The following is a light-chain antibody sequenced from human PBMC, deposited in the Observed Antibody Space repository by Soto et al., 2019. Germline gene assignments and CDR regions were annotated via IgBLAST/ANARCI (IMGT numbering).Light chain of an antibody. J-gene: IGKJ1*01. V-gene: IGKV3D-15*01. Sequence: SLYPATQSLSPWERTPLSCRASQSITGSYLAWYQKQPGTATRLIIYSASTRATGIPARFSGSGSGTEFTPTISSLQSDDFAVYYCPQYNDSPTFGEGTKV. CDR3: PQYNDSPT. CDR2: SAS. CDR1: QSITGSY.